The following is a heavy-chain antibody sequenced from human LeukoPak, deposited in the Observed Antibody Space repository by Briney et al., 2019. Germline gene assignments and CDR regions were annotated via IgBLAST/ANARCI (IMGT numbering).Heavy chain of an antibody. CDR2: IIPIFQTA. CDR1: GGTFNSHG. D-gene: IGHD3-22*01. V-gene: IGHV1-69*13. J-gene: IGHJ4*02. Sequence: SVKVSCKTSGGTFNSHGISWVRQAPGQGLEWMGGIIPIFQTATYAENFQDRLTIIADESTNTVYMELSSLRSDDTAVYYCARDYNYDSSASDDALDVWGQGTLVTVSS. CDR3: ARDYNYDSSASDDALDV.